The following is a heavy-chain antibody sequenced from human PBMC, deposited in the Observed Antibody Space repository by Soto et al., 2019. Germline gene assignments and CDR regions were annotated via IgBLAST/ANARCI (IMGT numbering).Heavy chain of an antibody. D-gene: IGHD6-19*01. V-gene: IGHV3-30*18. J-gene: IGHJ4*02. CDR1: GFTFSSYG. CDR3: AKQFHYSSVAGFFDY. CDR2: ISYDGSNK. Sequence: GGSLRLSCAASGFTFSSYGMHWVRQAPGKGLEWVAVISYDGSNKYYADSVKGRFTISRDNSKNTLYLQMNSLRAEDTAVYYCAKQFHYSSVAGFFDYWGQGTLVTVSS.